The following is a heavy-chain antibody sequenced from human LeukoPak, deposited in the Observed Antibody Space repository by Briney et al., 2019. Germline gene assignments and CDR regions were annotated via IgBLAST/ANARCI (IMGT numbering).Heavy chain of an antibody. CDR2: MNPNSGNT. CDR3: YPDPVYNGSGFDP. D-gene: IGHD6-25*01. CDR1: GYTFTSYD. V-gene: IGHV1-8*01. Sequence: ASVKVSCKASGYTFTSYDINWVRQGPGQGLEWMGWMNPNSGNTAYAQKFQGRVTMTRNTSISTAYMELSSLISADTAVYYSYPDPVYNGSGFDPRRRGTIASDSS. J-gene: IGHJ5*02.